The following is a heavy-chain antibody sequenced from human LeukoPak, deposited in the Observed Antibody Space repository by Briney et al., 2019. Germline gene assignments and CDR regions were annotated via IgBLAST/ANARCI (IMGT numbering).Heavy chain of an antibody. D-gene: IGHD2-2*01. J-gene: IGHJ3*02. CDR2: TNHSGST. CDR3: AREEAGYCSSTSCSRGAFDI. Sequence: SETLSLTCAVYGGSFSGYYWSWIRQPPGKGLEWIGETNHSGSTNYNPSLKSRVTISVDTSKNQFSLKLSSVTAADTAVYYCAREEAGYCSSTSCSRGAFDIWGQGTMVTVSS. CDR1: GGSFSGYY. V-gene: IGHV4-34*01.